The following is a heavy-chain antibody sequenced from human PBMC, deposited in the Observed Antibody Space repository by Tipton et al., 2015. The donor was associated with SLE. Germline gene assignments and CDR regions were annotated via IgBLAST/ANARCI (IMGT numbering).Heavy chain of an antibody. V-gene: IGHV4-61*02. CDR1: GDSISTDPYY. Sequence: TLSLTCTVSGDSISTDPYYWTWIRQPAGKGLEWIGRVYRSGSTDYNSSLKSRVTISVDTSKNQFSLMVTSVTAPDTAVYYCARAGFGWYFDVWGRGILVTVSS. J-gene: IGHJ2*01. CDR3: ARAGFGWYFDV. CDR2: VYRSGST. D-gene: IGHD3-10*01.